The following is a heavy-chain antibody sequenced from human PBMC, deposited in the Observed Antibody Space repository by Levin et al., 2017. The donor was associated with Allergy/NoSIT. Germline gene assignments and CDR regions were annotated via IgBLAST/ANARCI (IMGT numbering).Heavy chain of an antibody. CDR2: ILYDGRNQ. D-gene: IGHD6-19*01. CDR3: ARDQGARYCSRGSCTAFRAFDL. CDR1: GFNFGHYA. J-gene: IGHJ3*01. V-gene: IGHV3-33*01. Sequence: PTGGSLRLSCEGSGFNFGHYAIHWVRQAPGKRLEWLTVILYDGRNQYYEDSVRGRFFISRDNSANIVHLQMNSLRPEDTAIYYCARDQGARYCSRGSCTAFRAFDLWGRGTMLTVSS.